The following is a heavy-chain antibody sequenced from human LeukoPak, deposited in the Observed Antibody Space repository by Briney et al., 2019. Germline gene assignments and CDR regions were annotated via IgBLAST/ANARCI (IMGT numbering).Heavy chain of an antibody. D-gene: IGHD6-13*01. CDR1: GFTFSSYS. V-gene: IGHV3-21*01. J-gene: IGHJ4*02. CDR3: ARDFSIAAAGAFFDY. Sequence: PGGSLRLSCAASGFTFSSYSMNWVRQAPGKELEWVSSISSSSSYIYYADSVKGRFTISRDNAKNSLYLQMNSLRAEDTAVYYCARDFSIAAAGAFFDYWGQGTLVTVSS. CDR2: ISSSSSYI.